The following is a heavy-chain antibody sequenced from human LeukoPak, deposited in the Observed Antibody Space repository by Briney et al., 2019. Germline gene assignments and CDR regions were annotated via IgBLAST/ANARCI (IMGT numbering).Heavy chain of an antibody. Sequence: GESLRLSCAASGFTFSSYAMTWVRQAPGKGLEWVSGISGSGSSTYYADSVRGRFTISRDNSNNTLFLQIYSLRAEDTAVYYCAKSGLGVSSGWYFWYYYMDVWGEGTTVTVSS. CDR2: ISGSGSST. D-gene: IGHD6-19*01. CDR3: AKSGLGVSSGWYFWYYYMDV. V-gene: IGHV3-23*01. CDR1: GFTFSSYA. J-gene: IGHJ6*03.